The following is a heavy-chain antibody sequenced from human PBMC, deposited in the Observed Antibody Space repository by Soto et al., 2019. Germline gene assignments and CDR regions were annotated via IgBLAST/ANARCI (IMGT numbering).Heavy chain of an antibody. Sequence: QVQLVQSGAEVKKRGSSVKVSCKASGGTFSSYTISWVRQAPGQGLEWMGRIIPILGIANYAQKFQGRVTITADKSTSTAYMELSSLRSEDTAVYYCAREGEGGWYRFTYWGQGTLVTVSS. V-gene: IGHV1-69*08. CDR3: AREGEGGWYRFTY. J-gene: IGHJ4*02. CDR2: IIPILGIA. D-gene: IGHD6-19*01. CDR1: GGTFSSYT.